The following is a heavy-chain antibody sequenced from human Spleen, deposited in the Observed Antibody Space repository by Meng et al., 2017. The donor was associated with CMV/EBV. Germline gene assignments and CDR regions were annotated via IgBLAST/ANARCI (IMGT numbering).Heavy chain of an antibody. Sequence: QVQLQESGPGLVKPSQTLSLTCTVSGGSISSGSYYWSCIRQPAGKGLEWIGRIYTSGSTNYNPSLKSRVTISVDTSKNQFSLKLSSVTAADTAVYYCARVGDYGDFNFDYWGQGTLVTVSS. CDR1: GGSISSGSYY. CDR2: IYTSGST. V-gene: IGHV4-61*02. D-gene: IGHD4-17*01. CDR3: ARVGDYGDFNFDY. J-gene: IGHJ4*02.